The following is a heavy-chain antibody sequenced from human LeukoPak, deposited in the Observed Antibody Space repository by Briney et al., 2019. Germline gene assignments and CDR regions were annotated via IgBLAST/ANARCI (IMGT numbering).Heavy chain of an antibody. J-gene: IGHJ4*02. CDR1: GGSFSGYY. D-gene: IGHD3-22*01. CDR3: ARALPGLGYYYDSSGYYDY. CDR2: INHSGST. Sequence: PSETLSLTCAVYGGSFSGYYWSWIRQPPGKGLEWIGEINHSGSTNYNPSLKSRVTISVDTSKNQFSLKLSSVTAADTAVYYCARALPGLGYYYDSSGYYDYWGQGTLVTVSS. V-gene: IGHV4-34*01.